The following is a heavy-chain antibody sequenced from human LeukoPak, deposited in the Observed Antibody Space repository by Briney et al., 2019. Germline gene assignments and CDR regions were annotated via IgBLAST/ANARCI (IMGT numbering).Heavy chain of an antibody. CDR1: GGSISSSSYY. J-gene: IGHJ4*02. CDR2: IYYSGST. V-gene: IGHV4-39*01. Sequence: PSETLSLTCTVSGGSISSSSYYWGWIRQPPGKGLEWIGSIYYSGSTYYNPSLKSRVTISVDTSKNQFSLKLSSVTAADTAVYYCARRYHYDSRGYYPFDYWGQGTLVTVSS. D-gene: IGHD3-22*01. CDR3: ARRYHYDSRGYYPFDY.